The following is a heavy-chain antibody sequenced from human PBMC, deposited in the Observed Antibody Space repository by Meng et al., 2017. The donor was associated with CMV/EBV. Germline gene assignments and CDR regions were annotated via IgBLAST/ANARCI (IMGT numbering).Heavy chain of an antibody. J-gene: IGHJ4*02. D-gene: IGHD3-22*01. Sequence: VQLEESGPGLGKPSETLSLTCSFSGGFFSGFFWTWIRQPAGKGLEWIGRIYSTGGTNYNPSFESRVTISLDGSNNQFSLKLNSVTAADTAIYYCARERGDDSGYNFDSWGQGTLVTVSS. CDR1: GGFFSGFF. CDR2: IYSTGGT. V-gene: IGHV4-4*07. CDR3: ARERGDDSGYNFDS.